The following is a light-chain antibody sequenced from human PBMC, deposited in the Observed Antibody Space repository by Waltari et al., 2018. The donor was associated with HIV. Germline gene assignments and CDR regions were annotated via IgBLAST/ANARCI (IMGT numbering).Light chain of an antibody. CDR3: AAWDDRLNGWV. J-gene: IGLJ3*02. CDR2: SSN. CDR1: SSNIGINT. V-gene: IGLV1-44*01. Sequence: QSVLTQPPSASGTPGQRVTISCSGSSSNIGINTVNWYQHLPGTAPKLLIYSSNQRPSGVPDRCACSKSGTSASLAISGIQSEDEADYYCAAWDDRLNGWVFGGGTKLTVL.